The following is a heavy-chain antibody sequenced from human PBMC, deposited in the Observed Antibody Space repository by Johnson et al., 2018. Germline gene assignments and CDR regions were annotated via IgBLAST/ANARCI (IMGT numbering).Heavy chain of an antibody. CDR2: IRSKANSYAT. CDR3: TRPPLGVTIFGVVTVDAFDI. V-gene: IGHV3-73*02. CDR1: GFTFSGSA. J-gene: IGHJ3*02. D-gene: IGHD3-3*01. Sequence: EVQLVESGGGLVQPGGSLKLSCAASGFTFSGSAMHWVRQASGKGLEWVGRIRSKANSYATAYAASVKGRFTISRDDSKNTAYLQMNSLKTEDTAVYYCTRPPLGVTIFGVVTVDAFDIWVQGTMVTVSS.